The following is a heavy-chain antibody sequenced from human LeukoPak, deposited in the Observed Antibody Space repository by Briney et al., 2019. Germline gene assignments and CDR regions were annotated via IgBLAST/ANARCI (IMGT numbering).Heavy chain of an antibody. D-gene: IGHD2-15*01. V-gene: IGHV4-38-2*02. CDR1: GYSISSGYY. Sequence: SETLSLTCAVSGYSISSGYYWGWIRQPPGKGLEWIGSIYHSGSTYYNPSLKSRVTISVDTSKNQFSLKLSSVTAADTAVYYGAREGGAGGYCSGGSCYVWHTWGQGTLVTVSS. J-gene: IGHJ4*02. CDR3: AREGGAGGYCSGGSCYVWHT. CDR2: IYHSGST.